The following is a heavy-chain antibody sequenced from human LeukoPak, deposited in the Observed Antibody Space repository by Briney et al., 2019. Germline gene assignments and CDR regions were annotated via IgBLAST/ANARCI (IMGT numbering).Heavy chain of an antibody. V-gene: IGHV3-21*01. CDR1: GFTFSSYS. Sequence: GGSLRLSCAASGFTFSSYSMNWVRQAPGKGLEWVSSISSSSSYIYYADSVKGRFTISRGNAKNSLYLQMNSLRAEDTAVYYCARDLDGYNDYFDYWGQGTLVTVSS. CDR2: ISSSSSYI. CDR3: ARDLDGYNDYFDY. D-gene: IGHD5-24*01. J-gene: IGHJ4*02.